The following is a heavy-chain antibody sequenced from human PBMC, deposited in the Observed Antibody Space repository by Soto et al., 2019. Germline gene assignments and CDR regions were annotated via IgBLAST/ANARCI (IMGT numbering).Heavy chain of an antibody. CDR1: GGTFSRYA. CDR2: IIPIFGTA. D-gene: IGHD6-13*01. Sequence: QVQLVQSGAEVKKPGSSVKVSCKASGGTFSRYAISWVRQAPGQGLEWLGGIIPIFGTANYAQKFHGRVTITADESTSTAYMELSSLRSEDTAVYYCARDGRSSSIGARRHYGMDVWGQGTTVTVSS. CDR3: ARDGRSSSIGARRHYGMDV. V-gene: IGHV1-69*12. J-gene: IGHJ6*02.